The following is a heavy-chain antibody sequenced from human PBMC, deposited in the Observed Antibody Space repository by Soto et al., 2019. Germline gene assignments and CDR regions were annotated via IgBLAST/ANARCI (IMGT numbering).Heavy chain of an antibody. CDR1: GFTFSSYG. J-gene: IGHJ4*02. CDR2: ISYDGSNK. Sequence: QVQLVESGGGVVQPGRSLRLSCAASGFTFSSYGMHWVRQAPGKGLEWVAVISYDGSNKYYADSVKGRFTISRDNSKNTLYLQMNRLRAEDTAVYYCATSSRYYYDSSGYYFDYWGQGTLVTVSS. V-gene: IGHV3-30*03. D-gene: IGHD3-22*01. CDR3: ATSSRYYYDSSGYYFDY.